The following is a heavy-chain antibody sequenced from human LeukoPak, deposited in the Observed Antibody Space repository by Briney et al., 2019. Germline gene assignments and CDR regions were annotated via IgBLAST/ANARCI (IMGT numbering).Heavy chain of an antibody. D-gene: IGHD3-10*01. CDR3: ARSQVVRGVIRFDY. J-gene: IGHJ4*02. CDR2: INHSGST. CDR1: GGSFSGYY. V-gene: IGHV4-34*01. Sequence: SETLSLTCAVYGGSFSGYYWSWLRQPPGKGLEWIGEINHSGSTNYNPSLKSRVTISVDTSKNQFSLKLSSVTAADTAVYYCARSQVVRGVIRFDYWGQGTLVTVSS.